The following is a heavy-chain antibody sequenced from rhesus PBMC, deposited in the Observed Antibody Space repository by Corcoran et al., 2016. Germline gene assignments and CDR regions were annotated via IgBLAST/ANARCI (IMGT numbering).Heavy chain of an antibody. V-gene: IGHV4-106*01. CDR2: IYGSGWGT. CDR1: GGSISDDYY. D-gene: IGHD5-36*01. CDR3: ANTYGQHYLDY. Sequence: QVQLQESGPGLVKPSETLSLTCAVSGGSISDDYYWSWIRQPPGKGLEWIGYIYGSGWGTNYNTSLKNRVTISIDTSKNQFSLKLSSVTAADTAGYYCANTYGQHYLDYWGQGVLVTVSS. J-gene: IGHJ4*01.